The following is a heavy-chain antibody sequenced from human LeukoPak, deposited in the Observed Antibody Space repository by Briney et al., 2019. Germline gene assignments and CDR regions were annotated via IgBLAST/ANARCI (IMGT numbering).Heavy chain of an antibody. Sequence: SETLSLTCSVFGGSVSSGSYYWSWIRQSPGTGLEWIGCIYYSGSTNYDPSLRGRVAMSIDTSKNHFSLRLISVTAADTAIYYCARAPGIVGTTPFGNYWGRGTLVTVSS. CDR3: ARAPGIVGTTPFGNY. J-gene: IGHJ4*02. CDR1: GGSVSSGSYY. D-gene: IGHD1-26*01. V-gene: IGHV4-61*03. CDR2: IYYSGST.